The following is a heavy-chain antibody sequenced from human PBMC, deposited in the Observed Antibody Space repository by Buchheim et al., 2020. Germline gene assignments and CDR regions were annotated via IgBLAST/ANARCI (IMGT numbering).Heavy chain of an antibody. V-gene: IGHV3-11*05. CDR2: IGATSGFA. CDR1: GFRLSDHY. D-gene: IGHD6-13*01. Sequence: QELLVESGGGLVKPGGSLRLSCAASGFRLSDHYMSWIRQAPGKGLEWISYIGATSGFADYADSVKGRFTISRDNAKNSLSLPMNSLTAEDTAMYYCTRGSGTAYTWGQGTL. CDR3: TRGSGTAYT. J-gene: IGHJ4*02.